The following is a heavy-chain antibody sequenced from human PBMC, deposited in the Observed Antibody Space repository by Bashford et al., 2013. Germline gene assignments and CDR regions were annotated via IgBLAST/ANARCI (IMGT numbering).Heavy chain of an antibody. Sequence: WVRQAPGQGLEWMGGIIPIFGTANYAQKFQGRVTITADKSTSTAYMELSSLRSEDTAVYYCSGANYDFWSGYYENNWFDPGAREPWSPSPQ. CDR3: SGANYDFWSGYYENNWFDP. V-gene: IGHV1-69*06. D-gene: IGHD3-3*01. J-gene: IGHJ5*02. CDR2: IIPIFGTA.